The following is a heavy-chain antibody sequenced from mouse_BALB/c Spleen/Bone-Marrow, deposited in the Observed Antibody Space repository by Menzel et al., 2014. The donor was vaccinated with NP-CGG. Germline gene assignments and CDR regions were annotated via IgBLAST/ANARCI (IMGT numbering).Heavy chain of an antibody. D-gene: IGHD5-1*01. CDR2: INPSNGGT. CDR3: TRLPH. J-gene: IGHJ4*01. Sequence: VQGVESGAELVKPGASVKLSRKASGYTFTSYYMYWVKQRPGQGLEWIGEINPSNGGTNFNEKFKSRATLTVDKSSSTAYMQLSSLTSEDSAVYYCTRLPHWGQGTSVTVSS. V-gene: IGHV1S81*02. CDR1: GYTFTSYY.